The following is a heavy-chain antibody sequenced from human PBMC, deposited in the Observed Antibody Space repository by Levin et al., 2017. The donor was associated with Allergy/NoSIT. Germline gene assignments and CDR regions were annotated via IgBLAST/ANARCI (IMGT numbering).Heavy chain of an antibody. CDR2: ISGSGGST. CDR3: AKSSYSSGWYVREDAFDI. V-gene: IGHV3-23*01. Sequence: LSLTCAASGFTFSSYAMSWVRQAPGKGLEWVSAISGSGGSTYYADSVKGRFTISRDNSKNTLYLQMNSLRAEDTAVYYCAKSSYSSGWYVREDAFDIWGQGTMVTVSS. J-gene: IGHJ3*02. D-gene: IGHD6-19*01. CDR1: GFTFSSYA.